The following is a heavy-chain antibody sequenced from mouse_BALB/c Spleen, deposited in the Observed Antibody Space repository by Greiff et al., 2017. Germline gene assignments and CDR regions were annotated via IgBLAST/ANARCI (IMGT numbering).Heavy chain of an antibody. CDR1: GYTFTSYV. Sequence: EVKVVESGPELVKPGASVKMSCKASGYTFTSYVMHWVKQKPGQGLEWIGYINPYNDGTKYNEKFKGKATLTSDKSSSTAYMELSSLTSEDSAVYYCASYGYDGGAWFAYWGQGTLVTVSA. CDR3: ASYGYDGGAWFAY. J-gene: IGHJ3*01. V-gene: IGHV1-14*01. D-gene: IGHD2-2*01. CDR2: INPYNDGT.